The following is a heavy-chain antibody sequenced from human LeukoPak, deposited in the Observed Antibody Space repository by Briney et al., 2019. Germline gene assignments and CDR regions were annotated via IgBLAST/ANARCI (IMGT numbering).Heavy chain of an antibody. CDR3: ARTEIVVVTATDFDY. D-gene: IGHD2-21*02. CDR1: GYTFIGYY. V-gene: IGHV1-2*02. J-gene: IGHJ4*02. Sequence: ASVKVSCKASGYTFIGYYMHWVRQAPGQGLEWMGWINPKSGGTKYAQTFQGRVTMTRDTSISTAYMELSRLRSDDTAVYYCARTEIVVVTATDFDYWGQGTLVTVSS. CDR2: INPKSGGT.